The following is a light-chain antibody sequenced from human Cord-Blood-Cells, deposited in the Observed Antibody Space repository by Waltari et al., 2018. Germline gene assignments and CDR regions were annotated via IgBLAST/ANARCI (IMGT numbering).Light chain of an antibody. CDR3: SSYTSSSTRVV. V-gene: IGLV2-14*01. Sequence: QSALTQPASVSGSPGQSITISRTGTSSDVGGYNYVSWYQQPPGKAPKLMIYDVSNRPSGVANRCSGSKSGNTASLTISGLQAEDEADYYCSSYTSSSTRVVFGGGTKLTVL. CDR1: SSDVGGYNY. CDR2: DVS. J-gene: IGLJ2*01.